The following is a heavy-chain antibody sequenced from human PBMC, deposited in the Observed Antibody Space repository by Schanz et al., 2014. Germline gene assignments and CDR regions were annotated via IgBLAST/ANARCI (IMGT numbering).Heavy chain of an antibody. CDR3: ARDRLECGAECYSVEVFEI. D-gene: IGHD2-21*01. CDR2: IIPSLGLA. J-gene: IGHJ4*02. CDR1: GGTFSSFG. V-gene: IGHV1-69*09. Sequence: QVHLVQSGPEVKEPGASVKVSCKASGGTFSSFGINWVRQAPGQGLEWMGRIIPSLGLAKYEQKFQDKVTITADTSTTTAYMELSGLRSEDTAVYYCARDRLECGAECYSVEVFEIWGQGTLVIVSS.